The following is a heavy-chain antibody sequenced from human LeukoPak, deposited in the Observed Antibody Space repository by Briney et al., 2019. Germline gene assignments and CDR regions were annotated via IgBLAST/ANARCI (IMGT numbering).Heavy chain of an antibody. CDR2: IYSGGSI. Sequence: PGGSLRLSCAASGFTVSSYHMSWVRQAPGKGLEWVSTIYSGGSIYYADPVKGRFTISRVNSKNTLYLQINSLRAEDTAVYYCARGSRVTTRLDAFDIWGQGTMVTVSS. CDR3: ARGSRVTTRLDAFDI. D-gene: IGHD4-17*01. V-gene: IGHV3-53*01. CDR1: GFTVSSYH. J-gene: IGHJ3*02.